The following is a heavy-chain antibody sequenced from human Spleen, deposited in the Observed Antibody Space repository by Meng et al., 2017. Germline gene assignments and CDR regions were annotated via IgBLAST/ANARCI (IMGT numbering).Heavy chain of an antibody. CDR3: ARGTKHDASSSSYGDAFDI. Sequence: ASVKVSCKASGYTFTSYYMHWVRQAPGQGLEWMGIINPSGGSTTFAQGFQGRVTMTRDTSTSTVYMELSSLRSEDTALYYCARGTKHDASSSSYGDAFDIWGQGTMVTVSS. V-gene: IGHV1-46*01. J-gene: IGHJ3*02. CDR2: INPSGGST. CDR1: GYTFTSYY. D-gene: IGHD6-13*01.